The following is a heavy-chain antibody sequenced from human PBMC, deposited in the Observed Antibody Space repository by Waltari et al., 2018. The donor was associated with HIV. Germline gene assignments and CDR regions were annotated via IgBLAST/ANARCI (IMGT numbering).Heavy chain of an antibody. CDR3: AKESMAGLYYYYGMDV. D-gene: IGHD6-19*01. CDR1: GFTFDDYA. V-gene: IGHV3-9*01. CDR2: ISWNSGSI. Sequence: EVHLVESGGGLVQPGRSLRISCAASGFTFDDYAMIWVRQAPGKGLEWVSGISWNSGSIGYADSVKGRFTISRDNAKNSLYLQMNSLRDEDTALYYCAKESMAGLYYYYGMDVWGQGTTVTVSS. J-gene: IGHJ6*02.